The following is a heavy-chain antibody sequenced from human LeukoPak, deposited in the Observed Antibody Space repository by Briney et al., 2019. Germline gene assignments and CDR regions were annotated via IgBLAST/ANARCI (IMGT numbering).Heavy chain of an antibody. V-gene: IGHV1-18*01. J-gene: IGHJ4*02. Sequence: AASVKVSCKASGYTFTSYGISWVRQAPGQGLEWMGWISAYNGNTNYAQKLQGRVTMTTDTSTSTAYMKLRSLRSDDTAVYYCARDLAGYSYGYPQIDYWGQGTLVTVSS. D-gene: IGHD5-18*01. CDR2: ISAYNGNT. CDR1: GYTFTSYG. CDR3: ARDLAGYSYGYPQIDY.